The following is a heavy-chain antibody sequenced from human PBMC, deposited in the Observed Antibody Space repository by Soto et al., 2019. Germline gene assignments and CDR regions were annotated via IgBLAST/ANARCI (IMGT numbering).Heavy chain of an antibody. CDR2: ISGSGGST. Sequence: GGSRRLSCAASWVTFVGFAMSCVRQAPGKGLEWVSAISGSGGSTYYADSVKGRFTISRDNSKNTLYPQMNSLRAEDTAVYYCARDYDSSGYPRYSFDSWGQATLVNV. V-gene: IGHV3-23*01. D-gene: IGHD3-22*01. CDR3: ARDYDSSGYPRYSFDS. CDR1: WVTFVGFA. J-gene: IGHJ4*02.